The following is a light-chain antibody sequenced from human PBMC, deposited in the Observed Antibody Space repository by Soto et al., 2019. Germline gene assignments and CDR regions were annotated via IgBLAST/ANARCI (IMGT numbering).Light chain of an antibody. CDR1: SSDVGAYKY. V-gene: IGLV2-14*01. Sequence: QSALTQPASVSASPGQSVTISCTGTSSDVGAYKYVSWYQQHPAKVPKLMIYDVSNRPSGVSDRFSGSKSGNTASLTISGLQAEDEADYYCYSYTTSSTDVFGTGTKVTVL. CDR3: YSYTTSSTDV. CDR2: DVS. J-gene: IGLJ1*01.